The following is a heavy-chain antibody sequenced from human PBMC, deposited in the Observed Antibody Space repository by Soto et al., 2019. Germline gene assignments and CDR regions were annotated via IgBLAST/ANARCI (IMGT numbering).Heavy chain of an antibody. J-gene: IGHJ5*02. CDR2: IWYDGSNK. CDR3: ARVGYSYGSVGWFDP. V-gene: IGHV3-33*01. CDR1: GFTFSSYG. Sequence: QVQLVESGGGVVQPGRSLRLSSAASGFTFSSYGMPWVRQAPGKGLVRVAVIWYDGSNKYYADSVKGRFTISRDNSKNTLYQQMNSLRAEDTAVYYCARVGYSYGSVGWFDPWGQGTLVTVSS. D-gene: IGHD5-18*01.